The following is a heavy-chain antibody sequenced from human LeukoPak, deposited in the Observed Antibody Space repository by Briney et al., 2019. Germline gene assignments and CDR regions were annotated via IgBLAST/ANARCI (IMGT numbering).Heavy chain of an antibody. Sequence: GASVKVSCKVSGYTLTELSMHWVRQAPGKGLEWMGGFDPEDGETIYAQKFQGRVTMTEDTSTDTACMELSSLRSEDTAVYYCATSRRGSKSWHFPSEYFQHWGQGTLVTVSS. J-gene: IGHJ1*01. V-gene: IGHV1-24*01. CDR2: FDPEDGET. D-gene: IGHD2-2*01. CDR1: GYTLTELS. CDR3: ATSRRGSKSWHFPSEYFQH.